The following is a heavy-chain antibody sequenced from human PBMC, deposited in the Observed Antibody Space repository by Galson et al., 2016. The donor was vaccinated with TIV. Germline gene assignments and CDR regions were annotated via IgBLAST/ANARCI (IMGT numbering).Heavy chain of an antibody. CDR3: AHFNSHGWESHYIETGGEGAFDI. CDR2: IYWDDDK. Sequence: PALVKPTQTLTLTCTFSGFSLSTSGVGVGWIRQPPGKALEWLALIYWDDDKRYSPSLKSRLTITKDTSKNHVVLTMTNMDPVETATYYCAHFNSHGWESHYIETGGEGAFDIGGQGTMVTVSS. D-gene: IGHD3-9*01. CDR1: GFSLSTSGVG. J-gene: IGHJ3*02. V-gene: IGHV2-5*02.